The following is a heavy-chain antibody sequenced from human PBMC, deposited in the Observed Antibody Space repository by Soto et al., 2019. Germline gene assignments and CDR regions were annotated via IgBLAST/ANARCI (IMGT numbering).Heavy chain of an antibody. CDR3: ARLAIAARSRWFDP. CDR2: IYYSGST. D-gene: IGHD6-6*01. V-gene: IGHV4-39*01. Sequence: SETLSLTCTVSGGSIGSSSYYWGWIRQPPGKGLEWIGSIYYSGSTYYNPSLKSRVTISVDTSKNQFSLKLSSVTAADTAVYYCARLAIAARSRWFDPWGQGTLVTV. CDR1: GGSIGSSSYY. J-gene: IGHJ5*02.